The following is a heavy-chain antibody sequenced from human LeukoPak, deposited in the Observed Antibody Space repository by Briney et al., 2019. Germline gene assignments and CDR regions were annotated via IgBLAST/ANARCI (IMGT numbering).Heavy chain of an antibody. V-gene: IGHV3-30*03. J-gene: IGHJ4*02. CDR1: GFTFSNYG. D-gene: IGHD1-26*01. CDR3: ARGGAPAVYFDY. CDR2: ISHAGSNE. Sequence: GGSLRLSCAASGFTFSNYGMNWVCQAPGKGLEWVARISHAGSNEYYAASVKGRFTISRDNSNNTFYLQMNSLRPEDTAVYYCARGGAPAVYFDYWGQGALVIVSS.